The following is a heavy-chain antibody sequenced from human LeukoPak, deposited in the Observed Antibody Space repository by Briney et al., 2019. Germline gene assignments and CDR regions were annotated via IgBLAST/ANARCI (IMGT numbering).Heavy chain of an antibody. D-gene: IGHD1-1*01. J-gene: IGHJ4*02. Sequence: PGGSLRLSCAASGFPLRDYYMSWIRQAPGEGLEWVSYISTSGSSRYYADSVRGRFTISRDNTKNSIYLQMNNLRAEDSALYYCARAAYNWNWGQGTLVTVS. CDR1: GFPLRDYY. CDR2: ISTSGSSR. V-gene: IGHV3-11*01. CDR3: ARAAYNWN.